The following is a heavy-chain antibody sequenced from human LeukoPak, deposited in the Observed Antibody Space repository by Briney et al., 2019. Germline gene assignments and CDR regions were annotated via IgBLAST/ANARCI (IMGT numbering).Heavy chain of an antibody. CDR2: IYYSGST. D-gene: IGHD3-22*01. Sequence: SETLSLTCTVSGGSISSYYWSWIRQPPGKGLGWIGYIYYSGSTNYNPSLKSRVTISVDTSKNQFSLKLSSVTAADTAVYYCARVQDATYYYDSSGDDAFDIWGQGTMVTVSS. CDR1: GGSISSYY. V-gene: IGHV4-59*01. CDR3: ARVQDATYYYDSSGDDAFDI. J-gene: IGHJ3*02.